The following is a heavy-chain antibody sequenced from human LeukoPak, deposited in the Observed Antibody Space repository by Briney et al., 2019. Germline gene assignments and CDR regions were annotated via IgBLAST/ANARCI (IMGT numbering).Heavy chain of an antibody. J-gene: IGHJ4*02. D-gene: IGHD3-10*01. CDR2: IYYSGST. Sequence: PSETLSLTCAVSGGSISSNSYYWGWIRQPPGKGLEWIGSIYYSGSTYYNPSLKSRVTISVDTSKNQFSLKLSSVTAADTAVYYCASFPIRLRGGGIDYWGQGTLVTVSS. V-gene: IGHV4-39*01. CDR1: GGSISSNSYY. CDR3: ASFPIRLRGGGIDY.